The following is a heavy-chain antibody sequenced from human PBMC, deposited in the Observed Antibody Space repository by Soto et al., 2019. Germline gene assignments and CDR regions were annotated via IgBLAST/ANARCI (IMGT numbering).Heavy chain of an antibody. V-gene: IGHV3-23*01. CDR2: ISGSGGST. D-gene: IGHD3-3*01. Sequence: EVQLLESGGGLVQPGGSLRLSCAASGFTFSSYAMSWVRQAPGKGLEWVSAISGSGGSTYYADSVKGRFTISRDNSKNTLYLQMNSLRPEDTAVYYCAKVMYYDFWSGYFTFDYWGQGTLVTVSS. CDR3: AKVMYYDFWSGYFTFDY. CDR1: GFTFSSYA. J-gene: IGHJ4*02.